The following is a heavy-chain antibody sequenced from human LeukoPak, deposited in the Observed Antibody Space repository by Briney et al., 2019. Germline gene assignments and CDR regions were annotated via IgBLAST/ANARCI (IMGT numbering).Heavy chain of an antibody. Sequence: LEWVSAISGSGGSTYYADSVKGRFTISRDNSKNTLYLQMNSLRAEDTAVYYCAKDVPSRYWGQGTLVTVSS. J-gene: IGHJ4*02. CDR2: ISGSGGST. CDR3: AKDVPSRY. V-gene: IGHV3-23*01.